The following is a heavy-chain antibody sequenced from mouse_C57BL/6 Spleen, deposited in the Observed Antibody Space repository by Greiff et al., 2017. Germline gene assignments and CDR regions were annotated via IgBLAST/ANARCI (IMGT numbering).Heavy chain of an antibody. V-gene: IGHV1-18*01. Sequence: VQLQQSGPELVKPGASVKIPCKASGYTFTDYYMDWVKQSHGKSLEWIGDINPNNGGTIYNQKFKGKATLTGDKSSSTAYMELRSLTSEDTAVYYCSRLGWLRYYFGYWGQGTTLTVSS. D-gene: IGHD2-2*01. J-gene: IGHJ2*01. CDR1: GYTFTDYY. CDR3: SRLGWLRYYFGY. CDR2: INPNNGGT.